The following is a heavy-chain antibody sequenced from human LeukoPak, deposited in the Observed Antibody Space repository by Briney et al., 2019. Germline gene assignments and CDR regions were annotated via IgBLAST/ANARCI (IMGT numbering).Heavy chain of an antibody. J-gene: IGHJ4*02. CDR2: ISGSSGHT. CDR1: GLTFSSYA. CDR3: ARDLNRRVFTDY. Sequence: GGSLRLSCAASGLTFSSYAMSWVRQAPGKGLEWVSAISGSSGHTYYADSVKGRFTISRDNSKNTLYLQMDSLRAEDTAVYYCARDLNRRVFTDYWGQGTLVTVSS. V-gene: IGHV3-23*01.